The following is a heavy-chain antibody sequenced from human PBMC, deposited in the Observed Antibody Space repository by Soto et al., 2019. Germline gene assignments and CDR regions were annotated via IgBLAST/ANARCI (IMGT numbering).Heavy chain of an antibody. CDR3: ARGCRYNWNSYNWFDP. CDR1: GGSFSGYY. Sequence: SETLSLTCAVYGGSFSGYYWSWIRQPPGKGLEWIGEINHGGSTNYNPSLKSRVTISVDTSKNQFSLKPSSVTAADTAVYYCARGCRYNWNSYNWFDPWGQGTLVTVSS. V-gene: IGHV4-34*01. J-gene: IGHJ5*02. CDR2: INHGGST. D-gene: IGHD1-7*01.